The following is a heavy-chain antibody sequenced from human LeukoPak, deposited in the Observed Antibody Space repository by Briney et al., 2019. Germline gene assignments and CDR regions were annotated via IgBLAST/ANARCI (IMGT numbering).Heavy chain of an antibody. D-gene: IGHD3-22*01. Sequence: ASVKVSCKASGYTFTSYDINWVRQATGQGLEWMGWMNPNSGNTGYAQKFQGRVTITRNTSISTAYMELSSLRSEDTAVYYCARAGAYYYDSSGSNYYGMDVWGQGTTVTVSS. CDR3: ARAGAYYYDSSGSNYYGMDV. J-gene: IGHJ6*02. V-gene: IGHV1-8*03. CDR1: GYTFTSYD. CDR2: MNPNSGNT.